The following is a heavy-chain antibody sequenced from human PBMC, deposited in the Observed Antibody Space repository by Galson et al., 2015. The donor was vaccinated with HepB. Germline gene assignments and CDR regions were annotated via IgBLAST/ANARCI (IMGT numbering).Heavy chain of an antibody. CDR1: GGSFSGYY. CDR2: INHSGST. D-gene: IGHD2-2*01. J-gene: IGHJ4*02. Sequence: ETLSLTCAVYGGSFSGYYWSWIRQPPGKGLEWIGEINHSGSTNYNPSLKSRVTISVDTSKNQFSLKLSSVTAADTAVYYCARGPGGYCSSTSCYVRHVGFDYWGQGTLVTVSS. CDR3: ARGPGGYCSSTSCYVRHVGFDY. V-gene: IGHV4-34*01.